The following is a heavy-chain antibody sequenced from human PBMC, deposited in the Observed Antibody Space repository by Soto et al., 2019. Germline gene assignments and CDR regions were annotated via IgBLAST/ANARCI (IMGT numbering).Heavy chain of an antibody. CDR2: IKSKTDGGTT. CDR3: TTDCSSTSCRHHYYYYGMDV. CDR1: GFTFSNAW. Sequence: PGGFLRLSCAASGFTFSNAWMSWVRQAPGKGLEWVGRIKSKTDGGTTDYAAPVKGRFTISRDDSKNTLYLQMNSLKTEDTAVYYCTTDCSSTSCRHHYYYYGMDVWGQGTTVTV. V-gene: IGHV3-15*01. J-gene: IGHJ6*02. D-gene: IGHD2-2*01.